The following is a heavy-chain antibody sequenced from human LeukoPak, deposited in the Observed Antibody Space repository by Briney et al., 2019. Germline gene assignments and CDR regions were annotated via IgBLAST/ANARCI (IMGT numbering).Heavy chain of an antibody. V-gene: IGHV3-7*03. J-gene: IGHJ6*04. D-gene: IGHD2-2*01. CDR2: IKEDGSEK. Sequence: GGTLRLSCAASGFIFSSYWMSWVRQAPGKGLEWVANIKEDGSEKYYVDSVKGRFTISRDNAKNSLYLQTNSLRAEDTAVYYCARRALRYCSSTSCPAQYYGVDVWGKGTTVTVSS. CDR1: GFIFSSYW. CDR3: ARRALRYCSSTSCPAQYYGVDV.